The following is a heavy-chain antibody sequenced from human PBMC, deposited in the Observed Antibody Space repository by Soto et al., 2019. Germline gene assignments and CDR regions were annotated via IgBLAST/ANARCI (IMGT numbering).Heavy chain of an antibody. CDR3: AKDPDYDYGDYGWFDP. CDR2: ISGSGGST. CDR1: GFTFSSYA. Sequence: EVQLLESGGGLLQPGGSLRLSCAASGFTFSSYAMSWVRQAPGKGLEWVSAISGSGGSTYYADSVKGRFTISRDNSKNTLYLQMNGLRAEDTAVYYCAKDPDYDYGDYGWFDPWGQGTLVTVSS. D-gene: IGHD4-17*01. J-gene: IGHJ5*02. V-gene: IGHV3-23*01.